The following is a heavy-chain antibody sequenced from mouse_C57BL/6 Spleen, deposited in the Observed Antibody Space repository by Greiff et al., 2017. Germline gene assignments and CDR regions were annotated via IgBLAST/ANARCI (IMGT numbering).Heavy chain of an antibody. J-gene: IGHJ1*03. CDR2: IDPSDSYT. Sequence: QVQLQQPGAELVMPGASVKLSCKASGYTFTSYWMHWVKQRPGQGLEWIGEIDPSDSYTNYNQTFKGKSTLTVDKSSSTAYMQLSSLTSVDSAVYYCASSDYYGSSYWYFDVWGTGTTVTVSS. CDR3: ASSDYYGSSYWYFDV. D-gene: IGHD1-1*01. CDR1: GYTFTSYW. V-gene: IGHV1-69*01.